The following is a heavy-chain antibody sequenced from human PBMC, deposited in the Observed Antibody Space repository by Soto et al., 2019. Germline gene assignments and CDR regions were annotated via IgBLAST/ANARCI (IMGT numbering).Heavy chain of an antibody. CDR3: AGYCGGDCYLYSFDY. D-gene: IGHD2-21*02. J-gene: IGHJ4*02. CDR1: GGSISSSSYY. V-gene: IGHV4-39*01. Sequence: SETLSLTCTVSGGSISSSSYYWGWILQPPGKGLEWIGSIYYSGSTYYNPSLKSRVTISVDTSKNQFSLKLSSMTAAETAVYYCAGYCGGDCYLYSFDYWGQGTLVTVSS. CDR2: IYYSGST.